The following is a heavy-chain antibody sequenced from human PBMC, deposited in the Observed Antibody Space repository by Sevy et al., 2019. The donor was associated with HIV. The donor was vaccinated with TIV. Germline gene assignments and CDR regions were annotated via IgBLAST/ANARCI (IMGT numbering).Heavy chain of an antibody. CDR1: DGSFSGYY. CDR2: INESGIT. V-gene: IGHV4-34*01. Sequence: SETLSLTCALHDGSFSGYYWNWIRQLPGKGLEWIGEINESGITYYNPSLKSRVTISVDTSKKQFSLKRNSVTAVDSAVYFCARSPPVVVVPGAPSWFDPWGQGTLVTVSS. J-gene: IGHJ5*02. D-gene: IGHD2-2*01. CDR3: ARSPPVVVVPGAPSWFDP.